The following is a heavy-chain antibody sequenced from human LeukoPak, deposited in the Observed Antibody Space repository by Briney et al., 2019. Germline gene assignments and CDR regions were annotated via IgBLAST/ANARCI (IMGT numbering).Heavy chain of an antibody. J-gene: IGHJ4*02. CDR3: ARDRGGSGWYNLDY. CDR2: ISSSSSYI. Sequence: GGSLRLSCAASGFTFSSYSMKWVRQAPGKGLEWDSSISSSSSYIYYADSVKGRFTISRDNAKNSLYLQMNSLRAEDTAVYYCARDRGGSGWYNLDYWGQGTLVTVSS. CDR1: GFTFSSYS. D-gene: IGHD6-19*01. V-gene: IGHV3-21*01.